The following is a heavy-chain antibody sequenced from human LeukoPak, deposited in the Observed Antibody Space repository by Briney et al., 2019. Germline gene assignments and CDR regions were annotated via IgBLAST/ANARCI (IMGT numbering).Heavy chain of an antibody. CDR2: INPSSGGT. V-gene: IGHV1-2*04. CDR1: GYNFSDYY. CDR3: ARDEGPTDFDN. J-gene: IGHJ4*02. Sequence: AAVNVCCKASGYNFSDYYMHWVRQPPGQGLKWMGWINPSSGGTKYAQNILRWVTMTRDTSISTAYMELSSLRSDDTAVYYCARDEGPTDFDNWGQGTLVTGPS.